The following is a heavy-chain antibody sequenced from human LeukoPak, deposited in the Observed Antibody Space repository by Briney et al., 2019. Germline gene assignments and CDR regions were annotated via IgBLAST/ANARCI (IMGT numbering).Heavy chain of an antibody. CDR3: AGARGLGPGGYFDP. D-gene: IGHD3-16*01. Sequence: GGSLRLSCAASGFTFSNYYMTWIRQAPGKGLEWVSYISNSGSSINYADSVRGRFTISRDNPKNSLYLQMNSLRAEDTAVYYCAGARGLGPGGYFDPWAREPWSPSPQ. CDR1: GFTFSNYY. J-gene: IGHJ5*02. CDR2: ISNSGSSI. V-gene: IGHV3-11*01.